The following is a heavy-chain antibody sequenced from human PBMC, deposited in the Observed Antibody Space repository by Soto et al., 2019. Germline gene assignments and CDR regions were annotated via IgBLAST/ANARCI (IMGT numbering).Heavy chain of an antibody. CDR1: GYSFTSYW. V-gene: IGHV5-51*01. D-gene: IGHD5-18*01. CDR2: IYPGDSDT. CDR3: ARHPYVDTAMANWFDP. Sequence: PGESLKISCKGSGYSFTSYWIGWVRQMPGKGLEWMGIIYPGDSDTRYSPSFQGQVTISADKSISTAYLQWSSLKASDTAMYYCARHPYVDTAMANWFDPWGQGTLVTVSS. J-gene: IGHJ5*02.